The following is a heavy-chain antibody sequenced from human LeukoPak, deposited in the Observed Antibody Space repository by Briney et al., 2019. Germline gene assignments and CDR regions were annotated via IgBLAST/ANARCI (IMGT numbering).Heavy chain of an antibody. Sequence: GGSLRLSCAAAGFTVSSNYMSWVRQAPGKGLGWVSVIYSGGSTYYADSVKGRFTISRDNAKNSLYLQMNSLRAEDTAVYYCARDLKQLPNDAFDIWGQGTMVTVSS. CDR3: ARDLKQLPNDAFDI. J-gene: IGHJ3*02. D-gene: IGHD6-13*01. V-gene: IGHV3-53*01. CDR2: IYSGGST. CDR1: GFTVSSNY.